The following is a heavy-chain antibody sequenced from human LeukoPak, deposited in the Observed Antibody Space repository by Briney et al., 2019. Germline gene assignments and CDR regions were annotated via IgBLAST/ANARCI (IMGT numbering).Heavy chain of an antibody. CDR3: AKDFGDSYGPGVLWFFDY. Sequence: GGSLRLSCAASGFTFSNYWMSWVRQAPGKGLEWVANIKQDGGEKYYVVSVEGRFTISRDNAKSSLYLQMNSLRAEDTAVYYCAKDFGDSYGPGVLWFFDYWGQGTLVTVSS. D-gene: IGHD5-18*01. J-gene: IGHJ4*02. V-gene: IGHV3-7*01. CDR2: IKQDGGEK. CDR1: GFTFSNYW.